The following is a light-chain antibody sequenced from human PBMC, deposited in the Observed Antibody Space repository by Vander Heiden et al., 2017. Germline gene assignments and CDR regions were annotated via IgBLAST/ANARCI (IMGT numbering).Light chain of an antibody. CDR3: SSYTSSSSVV. V-gene: IGLV2-14*01. J-gene: IGLJ2*01. CDR2: DVS. Sequence: QSSLTQPASLSGSPGQSITISCTGTSSDVGGYHYVSWYQQHPGKAPKYMIYDVSNRPSGVSNRFSGSKSGNTASLTISGLQAEDEADYYCSSYTSSSSVVFGGGTKLTVL. CDR1: SSDVGGYHY.